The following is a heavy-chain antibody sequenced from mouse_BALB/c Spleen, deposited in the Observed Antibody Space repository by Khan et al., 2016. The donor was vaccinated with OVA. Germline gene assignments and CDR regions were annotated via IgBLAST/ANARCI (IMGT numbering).Heavy chain of an antibody. V-gene: IGHV3-2*02. CDR2: ISYSGST. CDR3: ARGYGNYGYAMDY. CDR1: GYSITSDYA. J-gene: IGHJ4*01. D-gene: IGHD2-10*02. Sequence: EVQLEVSGPGLVKPSQSLSLTCTVTGYSITSDYAWNWIRQFPGNKLEWMGYISYSGSTSYNPSLKSRISITRDTSKNQFFLQLNSVTTEDTATYYCARGYGNYGYAMDYWGQGTSVTVSS.